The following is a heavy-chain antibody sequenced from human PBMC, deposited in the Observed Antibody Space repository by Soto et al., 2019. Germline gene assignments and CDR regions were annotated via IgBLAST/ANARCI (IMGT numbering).Heavy chain of an antibody. V-gene: IGHV1-2*02. CDR2: INPNSAGT. Sequence: QVHLVQSGAEVKKPGASVKVSCKASGDIFTGYYMHWVRQVPGQGLEWMGWINPNSAGTNYAQNFQGRVTMTRDTSISTAYMELSRLRSDDTAVYYCARSASGSYSWDYWGQGTLVTVSS. D-gene: IGHD3-10*01. J-gene: IGHJ4*02. CDR3: ARSASGSYSWDY. CDR1: GDIFTGYY.